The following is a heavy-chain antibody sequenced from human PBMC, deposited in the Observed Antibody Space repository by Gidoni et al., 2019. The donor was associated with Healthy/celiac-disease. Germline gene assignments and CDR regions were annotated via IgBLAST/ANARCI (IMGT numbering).Heavy chain of an antibody. CDR3: AITYYYDSSGYYGAFDI. V-gene: IGHV4-59*01. J-gene: IGHJ3*02. D-gene: IGHD3-22*01. CDR2: IYDSGST. CDR1: GGAISSYY. Sequence: QVQLKESGPGLVKPSETLSLTCTVAGGAISSYYWSWIRQPPGKGLEWIGYIYDSGSTNYNPSLKSRVTISVDTSKTQFSLKLSPVTAADTAVYYCAITYYYDSSGYYGAFDIWGQGTMVTVSS.